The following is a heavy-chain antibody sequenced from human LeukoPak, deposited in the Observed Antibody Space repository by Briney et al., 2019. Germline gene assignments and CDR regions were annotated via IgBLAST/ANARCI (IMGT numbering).Heavy chain of an antibody. V-gene: IGHV4-59*01. CDR2: IYYSGTT. Sequence: SETLSLTCTVSGGSIRSYYWSWIRQPPGKGMEWIGYIYYSGTTNYNPSLKSRVTISVDTSKNQFSLKLSSVTAADTAVYYCARDSSTWYGSFDYWGRGTLATVSS. CDR1: GGSIRSYY. J-gene: IGHJ4*02. CDR3: ARDSSTWYGSFDY. D-gene: IGHD6-13*01.